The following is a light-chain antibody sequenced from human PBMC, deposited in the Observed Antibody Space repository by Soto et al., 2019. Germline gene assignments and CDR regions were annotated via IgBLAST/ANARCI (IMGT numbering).Light chain of an antibody. CDR2: GAS. J-gene: IGKJ4*01. CDR1: QSLRSTD. V-gene: IGKV3-20*01. Sequence: EIVLTQSPGTLSLSPGERATRPCRTSQSLRSTDLAGYQQKPGQAPRLLSYGASSRATGMPDRFSGSGSGTDFPLTISRLQPDAFAVCYCQQYGSSPLLTFGGGTKVEIK. CDR3: QQYGSSPLLT.